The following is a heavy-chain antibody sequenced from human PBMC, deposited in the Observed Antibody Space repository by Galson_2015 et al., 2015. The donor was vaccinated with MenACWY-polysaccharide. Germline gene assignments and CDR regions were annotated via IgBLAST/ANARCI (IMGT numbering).Heavy chain of an antibody. V-gene: IGHV3-30-3*01. J-gene: IGHJ6*02. Sequence: SLRLSCAASGFTFSSYAIHWVRQAPGKGLEWVAIISYDGSNKYYADSVKGQFTISRDNSKNTMYLQMNGLKSDDTAVYYCARTYCSRTTCYGMDVWGQGTTVTVSS. CDR2: ISYDGSNK. CDR1: GFTFSSYA. D-gene: IGHD2/OR15-2a*01. CDR3: ARTYCSRTTCYGMDV.